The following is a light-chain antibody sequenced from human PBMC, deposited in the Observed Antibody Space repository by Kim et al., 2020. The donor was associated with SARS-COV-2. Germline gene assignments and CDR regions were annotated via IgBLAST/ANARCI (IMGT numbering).Light chain of an antibody. CDR2: QDS. CDR1: KLGDKY. Sequence: VSPGQTAIITCSGDKLGDKYACWYQQKPGQSPVLVIYQDSKRPSGIPERFSGSNSGNTATLTISGTQAMDEADYYCQAWDSSTGVFGGGTKLTVL. V-gene: IGLV3-1*01. CDR3: QAWDSSTGV. J-gene: IGLJ2*01.